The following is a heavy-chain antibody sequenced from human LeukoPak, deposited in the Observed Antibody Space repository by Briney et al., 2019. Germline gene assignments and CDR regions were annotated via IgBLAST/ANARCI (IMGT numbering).Heavy chain of an antibody. J-gene: IGHJ4*02. CDR1: GGSISSYF. D-gene: IGHD3-22*01. CDR3: ARTRDYYDGSGYSLFDY. Sequence: PSETLSLTCTVSGGSISSYFWSWIRQPPGKGLEWIGYIYYSGSTNYNPSLKSRVTISADTSKNQSSLKLSSVTAADTAVYYCARTRDYYDGSGYSLFDYWGQGTLVTVSS. CDR2: IYYSGST. V-gene: IGHV4-59*01.